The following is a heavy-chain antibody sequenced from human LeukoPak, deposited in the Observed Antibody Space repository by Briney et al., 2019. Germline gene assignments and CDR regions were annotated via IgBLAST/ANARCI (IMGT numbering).Heavy chain of an antibody. D-gene: IGHD3-22*01. CDR1: GGSISSYY. Sequence: PSETLSLTCTVSGGSISSYYWSWIRQPPGKGLEWIGYIYYTGSTNYYPSLKSRVTISVDTSKNHFSLKLSSVTAADTAVYYCARMYDSSGYYYPFDYWGQGTLVTVSS. CDR3: ARMYDSSGYYYPFDY. J-gene: IGHJ4*02. V-gene: IGHV4-59*08. CDR2: IYYTGST.